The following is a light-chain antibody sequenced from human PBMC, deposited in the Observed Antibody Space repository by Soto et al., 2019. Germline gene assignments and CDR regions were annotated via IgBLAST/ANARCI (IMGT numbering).Light chain of an antibody. CDR3: QQYNDWPPWT. CDR1: QSVSTN. Sequence: EVVLTQSPATLSLSPGERASLSCRASQSVSTNLAWYQQKPGQAPSLLFYGASTRATGIPARFSGSGSETEFTLTISSLQSEDFAVYYCQQYNDWPPWTFGQGTKVEIK. CDR2: GAS. V-gene: IGKV3D-15*01. J-gene: IGKJ1*01.